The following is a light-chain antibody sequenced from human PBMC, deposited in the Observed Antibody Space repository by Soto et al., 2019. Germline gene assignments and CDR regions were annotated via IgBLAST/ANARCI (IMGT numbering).Light chain of an antibody. J-gene: IGKJ3*01. CDR3: QQYDNIPLT. Sequence: DTQMTQSPSSLSASVGDRVTITCQASHDINNFLNWYQQKPGKAPKLLIYDASNLETGVPSRFSGSGSGTDFTFTISSLQTEDIATYFCQQYDNIPLTFGPGTKVDIK. CDR1: HDINNF. V-gene: IGKV1-33*01. CDR2: DAS.